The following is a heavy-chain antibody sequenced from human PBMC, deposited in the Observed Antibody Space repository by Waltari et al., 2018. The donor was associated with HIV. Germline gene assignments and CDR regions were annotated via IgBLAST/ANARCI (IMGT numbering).Heavy chain of an antibody. J-gene: IGHJ6*02. CDR3: ARARSGWYAPHMDV. V-gene: IGHV1-8*01. CDR1: GYTFASYD. Sequence: QVHLVQSGAEVKRPGASVKVSCKTSGYTFASYDVHWVRQATGQGLEWMGWMNPNSGNTGYAQRFQGRVTMTGNTSISTAYMELSSLRSGDTAVYYCARARSGWYAPHMDVWGQGTPVTVSS. D-gene: IGHD6-19*01. CDR2: MNPNSGNT.